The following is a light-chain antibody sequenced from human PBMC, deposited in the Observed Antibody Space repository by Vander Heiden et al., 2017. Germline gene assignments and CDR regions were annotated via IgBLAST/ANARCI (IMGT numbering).Light chain of an antibody. V-gene: IGLV2-23*02. CDR3: CSYAGSSTWV. CDR2: EVS. Sequence: SALTQPATVSGPAGASITIFCAGTSSDVGGYNLVSWYQQHPGKAPKLMIYEVSKRPSGVSNRFSGSKSGTTASLTISGLQAEDEADYYCCSYAGSSTWVFGGGTKLTVL. J-gene: IGLJ3*02. CDR1: SSDVGGYNL.